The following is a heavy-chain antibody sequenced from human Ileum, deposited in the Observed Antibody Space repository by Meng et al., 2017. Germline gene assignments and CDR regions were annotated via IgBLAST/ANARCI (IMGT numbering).Heavy chain of an antibody. CDR2: ISQEYGRT. D-gene: IGHD2-21*01. V-gene: IGHV4-4*02. CDR3: VRNEGYSLGD. J-gene: IGHJ4*02. Sequence: AQLQESGPGPGRPSGALSLTCSCYRSSISSSDWCSWVRQPPGKGLEWIGEISQEYGRTKYNPSLKRRVTISFDKSKNKFSLNLNSVTAADTAVYYCVRNEGYSLGDWGQGTLVTVSS. CDR1: RSSISSSDW.